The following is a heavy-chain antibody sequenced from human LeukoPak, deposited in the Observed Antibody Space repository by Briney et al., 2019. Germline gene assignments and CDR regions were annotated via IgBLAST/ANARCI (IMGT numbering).Heavy chain of an antibody. CDR2: IKQDGSEK. CDR1: GFTFSSYW. D-gene: IGHD3-22*01. CDR3: AKPQHPDSSGFSGYFDY. Sequence: GGSLRLSCAASGFTFSSYWMSWVRQAPGKGLEWVANIKQDGSEKYYVDSVKGRFTISRDNAKNSLYLQMNSLRAEDTAVYYCAKPQHPDSSGFSGYFDYWGQGTLVTVSS. V-gene: IGHV3-7*03. J-gene: IGHJ4*02.